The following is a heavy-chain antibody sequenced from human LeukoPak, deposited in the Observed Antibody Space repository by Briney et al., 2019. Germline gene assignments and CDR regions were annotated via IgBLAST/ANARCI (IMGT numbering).Heavy chain of an antibody. V-gene: IGHV3-21*01. D-gene: IGHD3-22*01. CDR3: ARDGLDYYDSSGYYPSDEPVDY. Sequence: GGSLRLSCAASGFTFSSYRMNWVRQAPGKGLEWVSSISSSSSYIYYADSVKGRFTISRDNAKNSLYLQMNSLRAEDTAVYYCARDGLDYYDSSGYYPSDEPVDYWGQGTLVTVSS. J-gene: IGHJ4*02. CDR1: GFTFSSYR. CDR2: ISSSSSYI.